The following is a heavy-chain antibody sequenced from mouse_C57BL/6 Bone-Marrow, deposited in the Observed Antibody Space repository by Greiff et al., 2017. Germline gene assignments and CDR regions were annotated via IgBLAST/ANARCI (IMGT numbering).Heavy chain of an antibody. V-gene: IGHV1-12*01. Sequence: LQQSGAELVRPGASVKMSCKASGYTFTSYNMHWVKRTPRQGLEWIGAIYPGNGDTSYNQKFKGKATLTVDKSSSTAYMQLSSLTSEDSAVYFCARGDGNPAWFAYWGQGTLVTVSA. J-gene: IGHJ3*01. CDR3: ARGDGNPAWFAY. CDR1: GYTFTSYN. CDR2: IYPGNGDT. D-gene: IGHD2-1*01.